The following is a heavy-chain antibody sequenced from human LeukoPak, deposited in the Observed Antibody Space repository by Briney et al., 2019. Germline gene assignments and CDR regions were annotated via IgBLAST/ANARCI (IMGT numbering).Heavy chain of an antibody. Sequence: ASVKVSCKVSGSTLSKISVDWVRQPPGKGLEWMGSFGHQDGETVFAQKFQGRFNMTVDTVTDTAHMEMINLISEDTAVYYCATGAIVYDFWGQGTLVTVSS. J-gene: IGHJ4*02. CDR3: ATGAIVYDF. CDR1: GSTLSKIS. CDR2: FGHQDGET. D-gene: IGHD3-9*01. V-gene: IGHV1-24*01.